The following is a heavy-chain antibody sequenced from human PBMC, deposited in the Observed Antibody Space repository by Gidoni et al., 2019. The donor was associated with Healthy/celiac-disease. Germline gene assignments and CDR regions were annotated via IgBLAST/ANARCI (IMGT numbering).Heavy chain of an antibody. J-gene: IGHJ4*02. CDR3: AKSRITGTTRGGVVY. CDR1: GFTFSSYA. Sequence: EVQLLESGGGLVQPGGSLRLSCAASGFTFSSYAMSWVRQAPGKGLEWVLAISGSGGSTYYAGSVKGRFTISRDNSKNTLYLQMNRLRAETTAVYYCAKSRITGTTRGGVVYWGQGTLVTVSS. D-gene: IGHD1-7*01. V-gene: IGHV3-23*01. CDR2: ISGSGGST.